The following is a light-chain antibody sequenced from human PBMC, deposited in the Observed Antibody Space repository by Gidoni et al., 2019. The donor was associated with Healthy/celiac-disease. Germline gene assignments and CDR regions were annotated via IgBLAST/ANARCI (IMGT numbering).Light chain of an antibody. CDR2: DAS. J-gene: IGKJ3*01. CDR3: QQYDNLPLFT. V-gene: IGKV1-33*01. CDR1: QDISNY. Sequence: DIQMTQSPSSLSASVGDRVTITCQASQDISNYLNWYQQKPGKAPKLLIYDASNLETGVPSRFSGSGSGTDVTFPISSLQPEDSATYYCQQYDNLPLFTFGPGTKVDIK.